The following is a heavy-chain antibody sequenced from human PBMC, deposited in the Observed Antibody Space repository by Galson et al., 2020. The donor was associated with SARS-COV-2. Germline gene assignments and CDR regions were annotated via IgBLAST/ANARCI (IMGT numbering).Heavy chain of an antibody. CDR3: ARDDSAVTIRH. D-gene: IGHD4-17*01. J-gene: IGHJ4*02. CDR1: GDSISSGGYS. Sequence: SETLSLTCTVTGDSISSGGYSVSRPHYSYSWIRQRPGKGLEWIGSIYSNGNTYLNPSLKSRVIMSIITSKNQFSLKLNSVNAADTAVYYCARDDSAVTIRHWGQGTLVTVSS. CDR2: IYSNGNT. V-gene: IGHV4-31*03.